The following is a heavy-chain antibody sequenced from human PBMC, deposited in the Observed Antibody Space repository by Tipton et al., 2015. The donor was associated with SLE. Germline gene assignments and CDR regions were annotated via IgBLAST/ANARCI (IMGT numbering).Heavy chain of an antibody. Sequence: QLVQSGAEVKKPGASVKVSCKASGYTFTSYGISWARQAPGQGLEWMGWISAYNGNTDYAQKLQGRVTMTTDTSTSTAYMELRSLGSEDTAVYYCAIAVAGTLFFDYWGQGALVTVSS. J-gene: IGHJ4*02. CDR2: ISAYNGNT. D-gene: IGHD6-19*01. CDR1: GYTFTSYG. CDR3: AIAVAGTLFFDY. V-gene: IGHV1-18*01.